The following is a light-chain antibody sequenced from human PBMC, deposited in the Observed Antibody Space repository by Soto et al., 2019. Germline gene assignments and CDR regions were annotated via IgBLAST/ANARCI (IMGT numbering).Light chain of an antibody. CDR3: QQYGNSPRT. J-gene: IGKJ1*01. V-gene: IGKV3-20*01. Sequence: PATFSVSPGERATLSFRASQSVSNNFLAWYQQKPGQAPRLLIYGASNRATGIPDRFSGSGSGTDFTLTISRLEPEDFAVYYCQQYGNSPRTFGQGTKVDIK. CDR1: QSVSNNF. CDR2: GAS.